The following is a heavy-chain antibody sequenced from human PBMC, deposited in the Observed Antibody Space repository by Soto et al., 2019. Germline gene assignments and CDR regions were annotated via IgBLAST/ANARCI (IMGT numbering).Heavy chain of an antibody. CDR2: IIPIFGTA. V-gene: IGHV1-69*01. J-gene: IGHJ4*02. D-gene: IGHD2-21*02. CDR1: GGTFSSYA. CDR3: ARDRDGVVVTAEHFDY. Sequence: QVPLVQSGAEVKKPGSSVKVSCKASGGTFSSYAISWVRQAPGQGLEWMGGIIPIFGTANYAQKFQGRVTITADESTSTAYMELSSLRSEDTAVYYCARDRDGVVVTAEHFDYWGQGTLVTVSS.